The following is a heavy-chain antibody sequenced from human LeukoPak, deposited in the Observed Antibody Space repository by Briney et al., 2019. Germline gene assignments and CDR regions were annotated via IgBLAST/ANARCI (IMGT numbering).Heavy chain of an antibody. D-gene: IGHD3-22*01. Sequence: ASVKVSCKVSGYTLTELSMHWVRQAPGKGLEWMGGLDPEDGETIYAQKFQGRVTMTEDTSTDTAYMELSSLRSEDTAVYYCATPQYYYDSSGKLTSPYDYWGQGTLVTVSS. V-gene: IGHV1-24*01. CDR2: LDPEDGET. CDR3: ATPQYYYDSSGKLTSPYDY. CDR1: GYTLTELS. J-gene: IGHJ4*02.